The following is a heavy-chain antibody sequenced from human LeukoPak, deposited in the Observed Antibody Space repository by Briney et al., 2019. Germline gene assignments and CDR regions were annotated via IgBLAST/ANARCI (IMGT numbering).Heavy chain of an antibody. CDR3: ARDGDTLALYGMDV. D-gene: IGHD2-21*01. V-gene: IGHV4-4*07. CDR1: GGSISTYS. CDR2: IYTSGST. J-gene: IGHJ6*02. Sequence: SETLSLTCTVSGGSISTYSWSWIRQPAGNGLEWIGRIYTSGSTNYNPSLKSRVTMSVDTSKTRFSLKLSSVTAADTAVYYCARDGDTLALYGMDVWGQGTPVTVSS.